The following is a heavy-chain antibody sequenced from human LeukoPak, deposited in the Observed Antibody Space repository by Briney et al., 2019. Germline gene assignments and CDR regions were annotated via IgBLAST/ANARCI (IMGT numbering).Heavy chain of an antibody. CDR3: AKIRGHSSGWIDY. V-gene: IGHV3-74*01. J-gene: IGHJ4*02. CDR2: VNSDGSST. Sequence: QPGGSLRLSCAASGFTFSSYWMHWVRQAPGKGLVWVSRVNSDGSSTTYADSVKGRFTISRDNAKNSLYLQMNSLRAEDTALYYCAKIRGHSSGWIDYWGQGTLVTVSS. D-gene: IGHD6-19*01. CDR1: GFTFSSYW.